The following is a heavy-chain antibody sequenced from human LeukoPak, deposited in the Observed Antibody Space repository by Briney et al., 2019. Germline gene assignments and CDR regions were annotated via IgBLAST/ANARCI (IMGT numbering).Heavy chain of an antibody. CDR2: IIPIFGTA. D-gene: IGHD4-17*01. Sequence: SVKVSCKASGGTFSSYAISWVRQAPGQGLEWMGGIIPIFGTANYAQKFQGRVTITADESTSTAYMELSSLGSEDTAVYYCARVGERSGDSALYYYYGMDVWGKGTTVTVSS. CDR1: GGTFSSYA. V-gene: IGHV1-69*01. CDR3: ARVGERSGDSALYYYYGMDV. J-gene: IGHJ6*04.